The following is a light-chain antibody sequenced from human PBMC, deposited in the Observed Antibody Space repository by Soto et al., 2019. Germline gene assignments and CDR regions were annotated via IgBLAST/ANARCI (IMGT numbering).Light chain of an antibody. Sequence: QSVLAQPPSASGTAGQMVTISCSGSSLNIGGNPVSWFQHLPGAPPKLLIHSNHKRPSGVPDRFSGSKSGTSASLAIRGLRSEDEADYYCVSWDDALRGHVFGTGTKVTVL. CDR1: SLNIGGNP. V-gene: IGLV1-47*02. J-gene: IGLJ1*01. CDR2: SNH. CDR3: VSWDDALRGHV.